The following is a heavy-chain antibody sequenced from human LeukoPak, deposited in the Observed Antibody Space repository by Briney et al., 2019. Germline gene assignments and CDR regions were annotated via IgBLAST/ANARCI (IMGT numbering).Heavy chain of an antibody. CDR2: FDPEDGET. Sequence: ASVTLSCKVSAYTLTKLSMHWVRQAPGKGLEWIGGFDPEDGETIYAQKFQGRVSMTKHTSTHTAYIDLSSLRSEDTAVYYCAICSTYSYGSWWFDPWGQGTLVTVSS. J-gene: IGHJ5*02. V-gene: IGHV1-24*01. CDR3: AICSTYSYGSWWFDP. CDR1: AYTLTKLS. D-gene: IGHD5-18*01.